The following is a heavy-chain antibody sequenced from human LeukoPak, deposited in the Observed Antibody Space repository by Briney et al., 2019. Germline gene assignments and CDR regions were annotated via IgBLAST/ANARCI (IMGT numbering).Heavy chain of an antibody. CDR3: ARDPRTVRI. CDR2: ISGNGGVI. CDR1: GFTFSDNY. V-gene: IGHV3-11*04. D-gene: IGHD1-1*01. Sequence: GGSLRLSCAASGFTFSDNYMTWVRQAPGKGLEWLSCISGNGGVIQYADSVKGRFTISRDNAKNLLYLQMDSLRVEDTAIYYCARDPRTVRIWGQGTLVTVSS. J-gene: IGHJ4*02.